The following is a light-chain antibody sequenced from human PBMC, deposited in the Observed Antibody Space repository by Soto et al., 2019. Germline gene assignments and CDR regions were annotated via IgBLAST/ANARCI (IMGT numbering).Light chain of an antibody. CDR2: KAS. V-gene: IGKV1-5*03. CDR3: QQYYSYST. Sequence: DIQMTQSPSTLSASVGDSVTITCRASQSIDSWLAWYQQKPGKAPNLLIYKASSLESGVPSRFSGSGSGTEFTLTISSLQPDDFVTYYCQQYYSYSTLGQGTKVDIK. J-gene: IGKJ1*01. CDR1: QSIDSW.